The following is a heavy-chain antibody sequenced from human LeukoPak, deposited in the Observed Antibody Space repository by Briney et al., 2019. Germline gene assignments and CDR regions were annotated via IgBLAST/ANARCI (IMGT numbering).Heavy chain of an antibody. J-gene: IGHJ6*03. V-gene: IGHV4-39*07. Sequence: SETLSLTCTVSGGSVRDSSFYWGWLRQPPGKGLEWIGDIYFTGSTYYNPSVKSRVTMSLDTSKNQVSLKLSSVTAADTAVYYCAGTYKYYYYYYMDVWGKGTTVTISS. CDR1: GGSVRDSSFY. CDR2: IYFTGST. D-gene: IGHD1-14*01. CDR3: AGTYKYYYYYYMDV.